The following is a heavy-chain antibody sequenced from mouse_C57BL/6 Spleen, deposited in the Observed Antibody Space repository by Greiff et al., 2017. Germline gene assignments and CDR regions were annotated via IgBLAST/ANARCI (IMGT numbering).Heavy chain of an antibody. D-gene: IGHD3-3*01. V-gene: IGHV5-6*01. J-gene: IGHJ2*01. CDR1: GFTFSSYG. CDR3: ARHDDYWTAFDY. Sequence: EVQGVESGGDLVKPGGSLKLSCAASGFTFSSYGMSWVRQTPDKRLEWVATISSGGSYTYYPDSVQGRVTISRDTATNTLYLQMSSLKSEDTAMYYCARHDDYWTAFDYWGQGTTLTVSS. CDR2: ISSGGSYT.